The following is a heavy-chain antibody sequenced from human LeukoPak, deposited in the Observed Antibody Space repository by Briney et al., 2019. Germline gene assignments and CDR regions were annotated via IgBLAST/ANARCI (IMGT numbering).Heavy chain of an antibody. J-gene: IGHJ4*02. V-gene: IGHV1-69*13. D-gene: IGHD3-10*01. Sequence: ASVKVSCKASGGTFSSYAISWVRQAPGQGLEWMGGIIPIFDTANYAQKFQGRVTITADESTSTAYMELSSLRSEDTAVYYCARVGNYYRLPDDYWGQGTLVTVSS. CDR2: IIPIFDTA. CDR3: ARVGNYYRLPDDY. CDR1: GGTFSSYA.